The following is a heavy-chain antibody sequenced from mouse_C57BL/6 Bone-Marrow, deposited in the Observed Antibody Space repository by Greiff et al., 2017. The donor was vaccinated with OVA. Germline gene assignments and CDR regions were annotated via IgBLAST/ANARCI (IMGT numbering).Heavy chain of an antibody. J-gene: IGHJ2*01. CDR2: IHPNSGRT. Sequence: QVQLQQPGAELVKPGASVKLSCKASGYTFTSYWMHWVKQRPGQGLEWIGMIHPNSGRTNYNEKFKSKATLTVDKSSSTAYMQLSSLTSEDSAVYYCAREVTTVVADYWGQGTTLTVSS. V-gene: IGHV1-64*01. CDR3: AREVTTVVADY. CDR1: GYTFTSYW. D-gene: IGHD1-1*01.